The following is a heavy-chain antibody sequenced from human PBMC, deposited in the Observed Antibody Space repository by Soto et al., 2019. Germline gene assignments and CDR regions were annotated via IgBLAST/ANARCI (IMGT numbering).Heavy chain of an antibody. CDR2: IYPGDHET. D-gene: IGHD6-13*01. Sequence: PXESLKISCLCSGYTFSNFWIAWVRHLPGKGLEWMGIIYPGDHETRYSPSFHGKVTISADKSINTAYLQWSSLEASDSAFYYCARSPRSSPYFDYWGQGALVTVSS. J-gene: IGHJ4*02. CDR1: GYTFSNFW. CDR3: ARSPRSSPYFDY. V-gene: IGHV5-51*01.